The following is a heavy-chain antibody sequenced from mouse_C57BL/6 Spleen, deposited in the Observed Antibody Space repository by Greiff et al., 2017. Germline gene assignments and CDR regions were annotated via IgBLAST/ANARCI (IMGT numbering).Heavy chain of an antibody. V-gene: IGHV5-9-1*02. CDR1: GFTFSSYA. CDR3: TRDRVDDYDPFYAMDY. J-gene: IGHJ4*01. Sequence: EVQLVESGEGLVKPGGSLKLSCAASGFTFSSYAMSWVRQTPEKRLEWVAYISSGGDYIYYADTVKGRFTISRDNARNTLYLQMSSLKSEDTAMYYCTRDRVDDYDPFYAMDYWGQGTSVTVSS. D-gene: IGHD2-4*01. CDR2: ISSGGDYI.